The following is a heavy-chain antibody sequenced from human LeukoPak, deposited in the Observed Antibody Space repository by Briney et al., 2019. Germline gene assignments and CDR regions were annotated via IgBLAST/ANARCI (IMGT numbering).Heavy chain of an antibody. CDR2: ISGSGGST. Sequence: PGGSLRLSCAASGFTFSSYAMSWVRQAPGKGLEWVSAISGSGGSTYYADSVKGRFTISRDNSKNTLYLQMNSLRGEDTAVDYCAVIVGAADYWGQGTLVTVSS. V-gene: IGHV3-23*01. J-gene: IGHJ4*02. CDR1: GFTFSSYA. CDR3: AVIVGAADY. D-gene: IGHD1-26*01.